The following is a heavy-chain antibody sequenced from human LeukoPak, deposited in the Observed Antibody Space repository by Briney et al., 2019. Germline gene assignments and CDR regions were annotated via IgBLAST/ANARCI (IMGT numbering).Heavy chain of an antibody. CDR1: GFTFSSYG. V-gene: IGHV3-30*02. J-gene: IGHJ3*02. CDR2: IRYDGSNK. CDR3: AKDRSKSGQQPSGVLAFDI. D-gene: IGHD6-13*01. Sequence: GGSLRLSCAASGFTFSSYGMHWVRQAPGKGLEWVAFIRYDGSNKYYADSVKGRFTISRDNSKNTLYLQMNSLRAEDTAVYYCAKDRSKSGQQPSGVLAFDIWGQGTMVTVSS.